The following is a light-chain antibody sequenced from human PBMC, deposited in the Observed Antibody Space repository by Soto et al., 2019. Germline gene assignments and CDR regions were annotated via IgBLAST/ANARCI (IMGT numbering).Light chain of an antibody. CDR3: SSYAGSNSYV. CDR1: SSDVGGYNY. V-gene: IGLV2-8*01. J-gene: IGLJ1*01. CDR2: EVS. Sequence: QSVLTQPPSASGSPGQSVTISCTGSSSDVGGYNYVSWYKQHPGKAPKLMIYEVSKRPSGVPDRFSGSKSGNTASLTVSGLQAEDEADYYCSSYAGSNSYVFGTGTKVTV.